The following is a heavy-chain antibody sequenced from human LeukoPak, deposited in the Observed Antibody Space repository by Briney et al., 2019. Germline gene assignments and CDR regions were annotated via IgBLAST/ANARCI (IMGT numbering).Heavy chain of an antibody. V-gene: IGHV1-8*03. D-gene: IGHD2-21*02. CDR2: MNPDTGDK. J-gene: IGHJ4*02. CDR1: GYTFTNYH. CDR3: ARTTSMTASGYDY. Sequence: ASVKVSCKASGYTFTNYHINWVRQASGQRLEWMTWMNPDTGDKGYARKFQDRVTITTDTSISTAYMELSSLSSEDTAVYFCARTTSMTASGYDYWGQGTLVTVSS.